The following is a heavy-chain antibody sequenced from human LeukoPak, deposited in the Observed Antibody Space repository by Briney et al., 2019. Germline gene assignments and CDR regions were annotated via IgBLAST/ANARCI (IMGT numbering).Heavy chain of an antibody. CDR1: GGSISSYY. Sequence: PSETLSLTCTVSGGSISSYYWSWIRQPPGKGLEWIGYIYYSGSTNYNPSLKSRVTISVDTSKNQFSLKLSSVTAADTAVYYCARTDRGYSYGSHGMDVWGQGTTVTLSS. J-gene: IGHJ6*02. CDR3: ARTDRGYSYGSHGMDV. CDR2: IYYSGST. D-gene: IGHD5-18*01. V-gene: IGHV4-59*01.